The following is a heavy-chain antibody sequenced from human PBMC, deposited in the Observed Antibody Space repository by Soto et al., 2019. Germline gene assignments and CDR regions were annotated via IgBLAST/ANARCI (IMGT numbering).Heavy chain of an antibody. D-gene: IGHD1-26*01. CDR1: GYAFTTYG. J-gene: IGHJ4*02. Sequence: QVHLVQSGAEGKKPGASVKVSCKGSGYAFTTYGITWVRQAPGKGLEWMGWIRAHNGNTNYAQKRQGRVTVTRDTSTSAAYRELRSLGSDDTAVYYCASGRDGDYWGEGALVTVSS. V-gene: IGHV1-18*01. CDR3: ASGRDGDY. CDR2: IRAHNGNT.